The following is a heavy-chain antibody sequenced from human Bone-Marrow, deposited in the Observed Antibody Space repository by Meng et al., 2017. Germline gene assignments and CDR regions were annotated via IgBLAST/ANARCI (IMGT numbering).Heavy chain of an antibody. V-gene: IGHV1-46*01. J-gene: IGHJ6*02. CDR1: GYTFTSYY. Sequence: ASVKVSCKASGYTFTSYYMHWVRQAPGQGLEWMGIINPSGGSTSYAQKFQGRVTMTRDTSTSTVYMELSSLRSEDTAVYYCARAFRGRWLQLALLYYYYGMDVWGQGTMVTVSS. CDR3: ARAFRGRWLQLALLYYYYGMDV. D-gene: IGHD5-24*01. CDR2: INPSGGST.